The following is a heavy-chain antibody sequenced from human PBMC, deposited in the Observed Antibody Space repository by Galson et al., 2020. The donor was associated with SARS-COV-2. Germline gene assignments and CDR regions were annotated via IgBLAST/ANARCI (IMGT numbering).Heavy chain of an antibody. V-gene: IGHV1-2*02. CDR1: GYTFTDYY. Sequence: ASVKVSCKVSGYTFTDYYIHWVRQAPGQGLEWMGWINPKSGGTNYAQKFEGRVTMTRDTSITTAYMELSRLRADDTAVYYCARLRYYDVLTGYIVDVWGQGTMVTVSS. CDR3: ARLRYYDVLTGYIVDV. D-gene: IGHD3-9*01. J-gene: IGHJ6*02. CDR2: INPKSGGT.